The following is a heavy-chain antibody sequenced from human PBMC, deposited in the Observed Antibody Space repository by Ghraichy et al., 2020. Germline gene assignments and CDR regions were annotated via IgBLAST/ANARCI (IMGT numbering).Heavy chain of an antibody. V-gene: IGHV3-23*01. CDR3: AKDLGIAVAADWFDP. Sequence: GGSLRLSCVASGFTFSSHHMTWVRQAPGKGLEWVSAISGSGDRTYYADSVKGRFTISRDNSKNMLHLEMNSLRAEDTAVYYCAKDLGIAVAADWFDPRGQGMLVTVSS. D-gene: IGHD6-19*01. CDR1: GFTFSSHH. CDR2: ISGSGDRT. J-gene: IGHJ5*02.